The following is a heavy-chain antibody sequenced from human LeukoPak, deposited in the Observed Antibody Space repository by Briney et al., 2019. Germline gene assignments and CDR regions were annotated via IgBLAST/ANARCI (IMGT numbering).Heavy chain of an antibody. CDR1: GFAFTDHS. CDR3: AELGITMIGGV. J-gene: IGHJ6*04. D-gene: IGHD3-10*02. V-gene: IGHV3-30-3*01. CDR2: VSPHVNTI. Sequence: GRSLRLSCVASGFAFTDHSMHWVRQPPGKGLEWVAVVSPHVNTIFYADSMKGRFTISRDNSKNSLYLQMNSLRAEDTAVYYCAELGITMIGGVWGKGTTVTISS.